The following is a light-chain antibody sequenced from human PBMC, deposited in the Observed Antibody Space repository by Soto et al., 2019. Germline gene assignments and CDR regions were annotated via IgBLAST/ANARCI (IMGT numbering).Light chain of an antibody. V-gene: IGKV3-11*01. CDR1: QSVSSY. CDR2: DAS. Sequence: EIVLTQSPPTLSLSPGERATLSCRASQSVSSYLAWYQQKPGQAPRLLIYDASNRATGIPARFSGSGSGTDFTLTISSLEPEDFAVYYCQQRSNWPGLTFGGGTKVDIK. J-gene: IGKJ4*01. CDR3: QQRSNWPGLT.